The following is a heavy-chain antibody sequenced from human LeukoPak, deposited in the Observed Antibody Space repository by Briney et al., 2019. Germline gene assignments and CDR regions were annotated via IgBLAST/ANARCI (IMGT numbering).Heavy chain of an antibody. CDR3: TRGQNWNYGY. J-gene: IGHJ4*02. D-gene: IGHD1-7*01. CDR1: GGSISSYY. V-gene: IGHV4-59*12. Sequence: SETLSLTCTVSGGSISSYYCTWIRQPPGKGLECIGYIYYSGSTNYNPSLKSRVTISVDTSKNQFSLKLSSVTAADTAVYYCTRGQNWNYGYWGQGTLVTVSS. CDR2: IYYSGST.